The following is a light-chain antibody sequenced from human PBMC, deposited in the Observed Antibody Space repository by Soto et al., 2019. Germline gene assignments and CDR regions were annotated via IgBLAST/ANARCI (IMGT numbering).Light chain of an antibody. CDR2: GNS. Sequence: QSVLTQPPSVSGAPGQRVTISCTGSSSNIGAGYDVHWYQQLPGTAPKLLIYGNSNRPSGVPDRFSGSKSGTSASLAITGLQAEDEADYYCQSYDSSLSVRYVFGTGTK. CDR3: QSYDSSLSVRYV. J-gene: IGLJ1*01. CDR1: SSNIGAGYD. V-gene: IGLV1-40*01.